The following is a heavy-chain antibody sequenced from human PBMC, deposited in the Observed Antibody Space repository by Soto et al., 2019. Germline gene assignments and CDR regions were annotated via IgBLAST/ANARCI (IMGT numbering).Heavy chain of an antibody. V-gene: IGHV3-23*01. Sequence: VQLLESGGGLVQPGGSLRLSCAASGFTFSSYAMSWVRQAPGKGLEWVSAISGSGGSTYYADSVKGRFTISRDNSKNTLYLQMNSLRAEDTAVYYCAKGLHIMITFGGVIVIPEAVGYWGQGTLVTVSS. CDR3: AKGLHIMITFGGVIVIPEAVGY. J-gene: IGHJ4*02. CDR2: ISGSGGST. CDR1: GFTFSSYA. D-gene: IGHD3-16*02.